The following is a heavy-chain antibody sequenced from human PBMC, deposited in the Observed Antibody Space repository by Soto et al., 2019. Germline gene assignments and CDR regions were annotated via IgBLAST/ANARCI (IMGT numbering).Heavy chain of an antibody. CDR2: ISYDGSNK. CDR3: GREENLGGRSLEYYFAS. CDR1: GFTFSSYA. J-gene: IGHJ4*02. D-gene: IGHD3-16*01. V-gene: IGHV3-30-3*01. Sequence: GGSLRLSCAASGFTFSSYAMHWVRQAPGKGLEWVAVISYDGSNKYYADSVKGRFTISRDNSKNTLYLQMNSLRAEDTAVYYWGREENLGGRSLEYYFASGGEEPLVPFPS.